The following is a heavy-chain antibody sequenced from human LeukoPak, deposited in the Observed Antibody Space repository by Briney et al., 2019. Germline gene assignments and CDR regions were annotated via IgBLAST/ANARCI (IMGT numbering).Heavy chain of an antibody. Sequence: GASVKVSCKASRYTFTSYDINWVRQATGQGLEWMGWMNPNSGNTGYAQKFQGRVTMTRNTSISTAYMELSSLRSEDTAVYYCARAWDSSGYSPRAHYYYGMDVWGQGTTVTVSS. CDR3: ARAWDSSGYSPRAHYYYGMDV. CDR2: MNPNSGNT. D-gene: IGHD3-22*01. J-gene: IGHJ6*02. CDR1: RYTFTSYD. V-gene: IGHV1-8*01.